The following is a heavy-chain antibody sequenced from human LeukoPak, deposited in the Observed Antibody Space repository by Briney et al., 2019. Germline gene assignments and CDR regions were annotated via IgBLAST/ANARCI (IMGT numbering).Heavy chain of an antibody. CDR2: ISSSSSYI. CDR3: VYSGYDAFDY. V-gene: IGHV3-21*01. D-gene: IGHD5-12*01. J-gene: IGHJ4*02. CDR1: AFTFSSYG. Sequence: PGRSLRLSCAASAFTFSSYGMHWVRQAPGQGLEWVSSISSSSSYIYYADSVKGRFTISRDNAKNSLYLQMNSLRAEDTAVCYCVYSGYDAFDYWGQGTLVTVSS.